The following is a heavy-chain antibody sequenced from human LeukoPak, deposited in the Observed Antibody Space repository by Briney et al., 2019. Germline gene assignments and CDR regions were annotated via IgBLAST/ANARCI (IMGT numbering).Heavy chain of an antibody. Sequence: PSETLSLTCTVSGGSISSYYWSWIRQPPGKGLEWIGYIYYSGSTKYNPSLKSRVTISVDTSKNQFSLQLTSVTAADTAVYYCARGGDSAETAFDCWGQGTLVTVSS. CDR1: GGSISSYY. CDR3: ARGGDSAETAFDC. J-gene: IGHJ4*02. CDR2: IYYSGST. V-gene: IGHV4-59*01. D-gene: IGHD2-21*02.